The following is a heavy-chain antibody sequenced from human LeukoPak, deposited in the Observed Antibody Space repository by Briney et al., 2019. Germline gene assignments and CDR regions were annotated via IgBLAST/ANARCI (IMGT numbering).Heavy chain of an antibody. CDR1: GFIFNSYA. CDR3: AREMGETGYDGFDM. J-gene: IGHJ3*02. CDR2: ISYDGTNK. Sequence: PGGSLRLSCAASGFIFNSYAMHWVRQAPGKGLEWVAVISYDGTNKYYADSVKGRFTVSRDNSKNTLYLQMNSLRAEDTAVYYCAREMGETGYDGFDMWGQGTMVTVSS. V-gene: IGHV3-30-3*01. D-gene: IGHD3-9*01.